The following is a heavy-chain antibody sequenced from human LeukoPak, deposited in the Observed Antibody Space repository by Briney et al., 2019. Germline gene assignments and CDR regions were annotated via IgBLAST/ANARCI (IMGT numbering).Heavy chain of an antibody. J-gene: IGHJ5*02. V-gene: IGHV3-11*01. CDR3: AREFSYYDFWSGYRPNWFDP. Sequence: PGGSLRLSCAASGFTFSDYYMSWIRQAPGKGLEWVSYISSSGSTIYYADSVKGRFTISRDNAKNPLYLQMNSLRAEDTAVYYCAREFSYYDFWSGYRPNWFDPWGQGTLVTVSS. D-gene: IGHD3-3*01. CDR1: GFTFSDYY. CDR2: ISSSGSTI.